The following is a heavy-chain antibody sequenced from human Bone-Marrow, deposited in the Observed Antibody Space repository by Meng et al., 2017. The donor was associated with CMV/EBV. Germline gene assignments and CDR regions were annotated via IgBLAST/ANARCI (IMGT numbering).Heavy chain of an antibody. Sequence: FSGSALPCVRQASGKGLEWVGRISSKANSYATAYAASVKGRFTISRDDSKNTAYLQMNSLKTEDTAVYYCTRPGQQLATGRNNWFDPWGQGTLVTVSS. CDR2: ISSKANSYAT. CDR1: FSGSA. CDR3: TRPGQQLATGRNNWFDP. V-gene: IGHV3-73*01. D-gene: IGHD6-13*01. J-gene: IGHJ5*02.